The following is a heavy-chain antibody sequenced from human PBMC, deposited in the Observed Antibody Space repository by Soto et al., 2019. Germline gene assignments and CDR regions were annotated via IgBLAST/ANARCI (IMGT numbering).Heavy chain of an antibody. J-gene: IGHJ6*02. CDR1: GDTFKNCV. D-gene: IGHD7-27*01. Sequence: ASVKVSCKASGDTFKNCVISWVRQAPGQGLEWMGGIIPLFGTTDFAQRFQGRLTITTDESTTTAYMELSRLRSEDTATYYCAAELGFGKFSVVWRQRTTVTVSS. V-gene: IGHV1-69*05. CDR3: AAELGFGKFSVV. CDR2: IIPLFGTT.